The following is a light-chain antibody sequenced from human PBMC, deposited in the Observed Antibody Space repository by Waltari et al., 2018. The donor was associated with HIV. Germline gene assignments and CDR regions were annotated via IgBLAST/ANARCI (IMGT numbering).Light chain of an antibody. Sequence: DIVMTQSPDSLAVSLVARATIHCQSRHSVSYTSNNKNYLAWYQQKPGQPPKLLIYWASTRETGVPDRFSGSGSGTDFTLTISSLQAEDVAVYYCQQYYNTPQTFGQGTKVEIK. CDR2: WAS. V-gene: IGKV4-1*01. CDR1: HSVSYTSNNKNY. J-gene: IGKJ1*01. CDR3: QQYYNTPQT.